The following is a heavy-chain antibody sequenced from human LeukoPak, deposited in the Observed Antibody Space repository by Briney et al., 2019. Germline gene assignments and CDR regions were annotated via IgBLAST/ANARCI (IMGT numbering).Heavy chain of an antibody. D-gene: IGHD3-10*01. V-gene: IGHV3-21*01. Sequence: GGSLRLSCAASGFTFRSYSMNWVRQAPGKGLEWVSSISSSSSYIYYADSVKGRFTISRDNAKNSLYLQMNSLRAEDTAVYYRARMGDYGSGIIDYWGQGTLVTVSS. CDR2: ISSSSSYI. CDR1: GFTFRSYS. CDR3: ARMGDYGSGIIDY. J-gene: IGHJ4*02.